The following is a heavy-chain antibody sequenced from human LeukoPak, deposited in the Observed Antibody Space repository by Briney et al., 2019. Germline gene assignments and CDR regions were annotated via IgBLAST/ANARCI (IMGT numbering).Heavy chain of an antibody. CDR2: IYKDGTT. CDR1: GFTFDDYA. J-gene: IGHJ4*02. Sequence: GGSLRLSCAASGFTFDDYAMHWVRQAPGKGLEWVSVIYKDGTTYYTDSVKGRFTISRDNSKNTLYLQMNSLRDEDTALYYCVRASSWFWQYYFDYWGQGTLVTVSS. V-gene: IGHV3-53*01. D-gene: IGHD6-13*01. CDR3: VRASSWFWQYYFDY.